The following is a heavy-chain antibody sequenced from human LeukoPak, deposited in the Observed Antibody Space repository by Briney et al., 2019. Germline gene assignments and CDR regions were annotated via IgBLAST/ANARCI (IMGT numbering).Heavy chain of an antibody. CDR3: ARGGDY. Sequence: GESLKISCKAPGYTFTSYDINWVRQAPGQGLEWMGWINPNSGNTAYAQKFQGRVTMTRNTSISTTYMELSSLRSEDTAVYYCARGGDYWGQGTLVTVS. CDR1: GYTFTSYD. J-gene: IGHJ4*02. CDR2: INPNSGNT. V-gene: IGHV1-8*01.